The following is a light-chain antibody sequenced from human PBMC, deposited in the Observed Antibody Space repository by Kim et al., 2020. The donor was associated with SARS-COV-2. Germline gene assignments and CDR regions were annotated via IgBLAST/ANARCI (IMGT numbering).Light chain of an antibody. CDR3: GTWDSSLSAGV. CDR1: TSNIGNNY. J-gene: IGLJ2*01. CDR2: DNY. V-gene: IGLV1-51*01. Sequence: GQEVTISCSGSTSNIGNNYVSWYQHLPGTAPKLLIYDNYKRPSGIPDRFSGSKSDTSATLDITGLQTGDEADYYCGTWDSSLSAGVFGGGTQLTVL.